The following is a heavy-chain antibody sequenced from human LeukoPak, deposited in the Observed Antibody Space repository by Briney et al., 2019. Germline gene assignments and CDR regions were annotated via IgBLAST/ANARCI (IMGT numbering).Heavy chain of an antibody. D-gene: IGHD5-12*01. Sequence: KTGGSLRLSCAASGFTFSSYSMNWVRQAPGKGLEWVSSISSSSSYIYYADSVKGRFTIPRDNAKNSLYLQMNSLRAEDTAVYYCCSGDIVATRNDYWGQGTLVTVSS. CDR3: CSGDIVATRNDY. J-gene: IGHJ4*02. CDR2: ISSSSSYI. V-gene: IGHV3-21*01. CDR1: GFTFSSYS.